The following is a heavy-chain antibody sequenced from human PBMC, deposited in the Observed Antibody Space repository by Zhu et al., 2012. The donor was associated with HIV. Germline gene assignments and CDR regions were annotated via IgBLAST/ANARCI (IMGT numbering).Heavy chain of an antibody. Sequence: QVQLEESGPGLVKPSQTLSLSCTVSGGSISSGDYYWSWIRQSPGKGLEWIGYIYYSGSTYYNPSLKSRVTISLDTSKNQFSLRLSSVTAADTAVYYCAREGRDGYNDYWGQGNPGPPSPQ. CDR1: GGSISSGDYY. D-gene: IGHD5-24*01. CDR2: IYYSGST. CDR3: AREGRDGYNDY. V-gene: IGHV4-30-4*01. J-gene: IGHJ4*02.